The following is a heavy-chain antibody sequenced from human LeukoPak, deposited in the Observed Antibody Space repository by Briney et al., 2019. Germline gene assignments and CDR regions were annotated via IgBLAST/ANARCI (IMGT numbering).Heavy chain of an antibody. Sequence: SVKVSCKASGGTFSSYAISWVRQAPGQGLEWMGGIIPIFGTANYAQKFQGRVTITRNTSISTAYMELSSLRSEDTAVYYCARAGYSSSWYDYWGQGTLVTVSS. D-gene: IGHD6-13*01. J-gene: IGHJ4*02. CDR2: IIPIFGTA. CDR1: GGTFSSYA. CDR3: ARAGYSSSWYDY. V-gene: IGHV1-69*05.